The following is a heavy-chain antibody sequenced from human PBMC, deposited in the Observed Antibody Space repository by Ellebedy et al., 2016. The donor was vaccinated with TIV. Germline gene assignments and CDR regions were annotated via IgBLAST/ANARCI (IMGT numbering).Heavy chain of an antibody. J-gene: IGHJ4*02. CDR3: AKAAVGGWYYFES. CDR1: GYTFTAYF. Sequence: ASVKVSCKASGYTFTAYFLHWVRQAPGQGPEWMGWINPNSGATHYAQKFKGYVTMTRDTSISTVSMELSRLTSGDSAVYYCAKAAVGGWYYFESWGQGTLVTVSS. CDR2: INPNSGAT. D-gene: IGHD6-19*01. V-gene: IGHV1-2*04.